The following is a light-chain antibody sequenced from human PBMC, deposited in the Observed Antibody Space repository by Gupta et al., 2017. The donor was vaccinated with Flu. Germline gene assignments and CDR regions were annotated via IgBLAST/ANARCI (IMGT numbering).Light chain of an antibody. CDR1: RSTSSN. CDR3: QQSYLMPYT. CDR2: AAS. Sequence: DIQLTQSPFSLAASVGDRVTITCRASRSTSSNLNWYQQKPGKAPKLVIFAASNLQDGVPSRFSGAESGTEYTLTISKLQADDFATYYCQQSYLMPYTFGQGTTVE. J-gene: IGKJ2*01. V-gene: IGKV1-39*01.